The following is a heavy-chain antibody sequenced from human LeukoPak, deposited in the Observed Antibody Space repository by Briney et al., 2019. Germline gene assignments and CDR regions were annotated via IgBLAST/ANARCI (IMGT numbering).Heavy chain of an antibody. CDR2: IIPIFGTA. V-gene: IGHV1-69*05. Sequence: GASVKVSCKASGGTFSSYAISWERQAPGQGLEWMGGIIPIFGTANYAQKFQGRVTITTDESTSTAYMELSSLRSEDTAVYYCARATESTRPYYYYYYMDVWGKGTTVTVSS. D-gene: IGHD2-2*01. CDR3: ARATESTRPYYYYYYMDV. CDR1: GGTFSSYA. J-gene: IGHJ6*03.